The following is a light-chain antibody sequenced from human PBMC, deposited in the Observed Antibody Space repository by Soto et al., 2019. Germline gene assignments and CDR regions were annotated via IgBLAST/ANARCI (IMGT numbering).Light chain of an antibody. CDR1: QSVSSSY. Sequence: EIVVTQSPCTLSFSPGERATLACRASQSVSSSYLAWYQQKPGQAHRLLIYGASSRATGIPDRFSGSGSGTDVTLPISRLEPEDFAVYYCQQYGSSIFTFGPGTKVDIK. V-gene: IGKV3-20*01. CDR2: GAS. J-gene: IGKJ3*01. CDR3: QQYGSSIFT.